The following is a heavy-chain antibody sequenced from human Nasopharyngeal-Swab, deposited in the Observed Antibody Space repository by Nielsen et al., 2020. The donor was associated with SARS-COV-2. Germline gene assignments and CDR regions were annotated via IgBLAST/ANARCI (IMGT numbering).Heavy chain of an antibody. CDR2: IYYSGST. V-gene: IGHV4-39*01. CDR3: ARGSVVPAAPAVDYFDY. D-gene: IGHD2-2*01. Sequence: WIRQPPGKGLGWIGSIYYSGSTYYNTSLKRRFTISVDTSKNQFSLKLSSVTAADTAVYYCARGSVVPAAPAVDYFDYWGQGTLVTVSS. J-gene: IGHJ4*02.